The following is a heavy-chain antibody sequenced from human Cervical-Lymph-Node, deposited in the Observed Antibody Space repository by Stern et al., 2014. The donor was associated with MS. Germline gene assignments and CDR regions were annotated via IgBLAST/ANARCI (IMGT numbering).Heavy chain of an antibody. CDR2: IIPIFGTA. D-gene: IGHD2-21*02. V-gene: IGHV1-69*01. CDR1: GGTFSIYT. CDR3: ARSLRSVVVTALTGYYFDY. J-gene: IGHJ4*02. Sequence: QVQLGQSGAEVKKPVSSVNVSCKASGGTFSIYTISWVRQAPGQGLAWMGGIIPIFGTANYAQKFQGRVTITADESTSTAYMELSSLRSEDTAVYYCARSLRSVVVTALTGYYFDYWGQGTLVTVSS.